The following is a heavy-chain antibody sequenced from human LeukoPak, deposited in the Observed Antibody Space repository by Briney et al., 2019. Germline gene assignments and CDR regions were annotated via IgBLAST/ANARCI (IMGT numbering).Heavy chain of an antibody. CDR2: IRQDGIEK. CDR3: ARDKMQQSTEGSNFDH. CDR1: GFTFSSYW. Sequence: GGSLRLSCAASGFTFSSYWMHWVRQAPGKGLEWVANIRQDGIEKYYVDSVKGRFTISRDNAKNSLYLQMNSLRVEDTAVYYCARDKMQQSTEGSNFDHWGQGTLVTVSS. V-gene: IGHV3-7*01. D-gene: IGHD6-13*01. J-gene: IGHJ4*02.